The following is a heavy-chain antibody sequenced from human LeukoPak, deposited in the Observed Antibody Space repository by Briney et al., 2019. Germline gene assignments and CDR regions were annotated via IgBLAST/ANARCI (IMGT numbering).Heavy chain of an antibody. CDR2: IRSKAYGGTT. CDR3: LYYYDSSGYYLPDH. Sequence: GGSLRLSCTASGLTFGEYAMSWVRQAPGKGLEWVGVIRSKAYGGTTEYAASVKGIFTISRDDYKSIAYLQMNSLKSEDTAVYHCLYYYDSSGYYLPDHWGQGTLVTVSS. CDR1: GLTFGEYA. J-gene: IGHJ4*02. D-gene: IGHD3-22*01. V-gene: IGHV3-49*04.